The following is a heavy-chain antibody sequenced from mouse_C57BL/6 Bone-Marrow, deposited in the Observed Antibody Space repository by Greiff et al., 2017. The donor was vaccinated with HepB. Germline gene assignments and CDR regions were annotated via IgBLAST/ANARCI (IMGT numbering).Heavy chain of an antibody. V-gene: IGHV1-55*01. CDR3: AREGSNYDYYAMDF. Sequence: VQLQQPGAELVKPGASVKMSCKASGYTFTSYWITWVKQRPGQGLEWIGDIYPGSGSTNYNEKFKSKATLTVDTSSSTAYMQLSSLTSEDSAVYYGAREGSNYDYYAMDFWGQGTSVTVSS. D-gene: IGHD2-5*01. J-gene: IGHJ4*01. CDR2: IYPGSGST. CDR1: GYTFTSYW.